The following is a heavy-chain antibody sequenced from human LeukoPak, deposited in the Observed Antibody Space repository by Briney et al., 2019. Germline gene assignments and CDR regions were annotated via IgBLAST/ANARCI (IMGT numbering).Heavy chain of an antibody. CDR3: AKGSGIAAADNWFDP. CDR1: GFTFDDYT. J-gene: IGHJ5*02. D-gene: IGHD6-13*01. V-gene: IGHV3-43*01. CDR2: ISWDGGST. Sequence: PGGSLRLSCAASGFTFDDYTMHWVRQAPGKGLEWVSLISWDGGSTYYADSVKGRFTISRDNSKNSLYLQMNSLRTEDTALYYCAKGSGIAAADNWFDPWGQGTLVTVSS.